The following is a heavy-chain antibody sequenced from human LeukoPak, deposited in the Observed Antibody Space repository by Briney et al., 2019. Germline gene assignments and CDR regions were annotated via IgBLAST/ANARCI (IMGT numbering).Heavy chain of an antibody. CDR1: GFTFSNHG. V-gene: IGHV3-23*01. CDR3: ARDLAWGAFDY. J-gene: IGHJ4*02. Sequence: PGGSLRLSCAASGFTFSNHGMNWVRQAPGKGLEWLPGVSPPGGGTYYADSVKGRFTISRDDSKNTLSLQMNSLRVEDTATYYCARDLAWGAFDYWGQGTLVTVSS. CDR2: VSPPGGGT. D-gene: IGHD7-27*01.